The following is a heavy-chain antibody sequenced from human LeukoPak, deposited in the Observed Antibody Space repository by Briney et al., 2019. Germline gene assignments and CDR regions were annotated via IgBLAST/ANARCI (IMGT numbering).Heavy chain of an antibody. CDR2: IYSDNT. CDR3: ARDNLLATFSFDY. CDR1: GFTVSSNS. V-gene: IGHV3-66*03. J-gene: IGHJ4*02. D-gene: IGHD5-12*01. Sequence: GGSLRLSCTVSGFTVSSNSMSWVRQAPGKGLEWVSFIYSDNTHYSDSVKGRFTISRDDSKNTLYLQMNSLRAEDTAVYYCARDNLLATFSFDYWGQGTLVTVSA.